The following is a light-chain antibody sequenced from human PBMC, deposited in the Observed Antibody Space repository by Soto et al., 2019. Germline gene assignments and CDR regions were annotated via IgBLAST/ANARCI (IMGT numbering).Light chain of an antibody. CDR2: RTS. V-gene: IGKV3-15*01. CDR1: QSISSN. Sequence: ETVMTQSPATLSVSPGERVTLSCRASQSISSNLAWYQQKPGQAPRLLMFRTSTRATGVPARFSGSGSGTEFNITISSLQSEDFAVYYCQQYNNWPRATFGGGTKVEIK. CDR3: QQYNNWPRAT. J-gene: IGKJ4*01.